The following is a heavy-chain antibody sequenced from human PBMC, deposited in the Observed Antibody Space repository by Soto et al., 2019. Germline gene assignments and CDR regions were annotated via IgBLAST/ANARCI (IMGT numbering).Heavy chain of an antibody. J-gene: IGHJ4*02. CDR3: ARRAETNGWNGFGADKYYFDF. D-gene: IGHD1-1*01. V-gene: IGHV1-8*01. CDR2: MNPNTGNS. Sequence: ASVKVSCKASGYTFTSYDIYWVRQATGQGLEWMGWMNPNTGNSAYAQKFQGRVTVTSDTSIDTVHMELSSLRSEDTAVYYCARRAETNGWNGFGADKYYFDFWGQGTLVTVSS. CDR1: GYTFTSYD.